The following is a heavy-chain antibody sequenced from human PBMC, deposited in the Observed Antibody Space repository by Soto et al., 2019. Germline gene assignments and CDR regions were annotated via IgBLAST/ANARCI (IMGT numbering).Heavy chain of an antibody. D-gene: IGHD3-10*01. Sequence: QVQLQQWGAGLLKPSETLSLTCAVYGGSFSGYYWSWIRQPPGKGLEWIGEINHSGSTNYNPSLKGRVTISVDTSKNQSSPKLSSVTAADTAVYYCARGPSMGWFDPWGQGTLVTVSS. V-gene: IGHV4-34*01. CDR2: INHSGST. CDR1: GGSFSGYY. J-gene: IGHJ5*02. CDR3: ARGPSMGWFDP.